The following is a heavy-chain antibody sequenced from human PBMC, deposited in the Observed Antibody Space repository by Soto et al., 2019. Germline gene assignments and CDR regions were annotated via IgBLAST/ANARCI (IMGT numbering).Heavy chain of an antibody. J-gene: IGHJ4*02. CDR2: ISYDGSNK. V-gene: IGHV3-30*18. D-gene: IGHD2-8*01. CDR1: GFTFSSYG. Sequence: QVQLVESGGGVVQPGRSLRLSCAASGFTFSSYGMHWVRQAPGKRLEWVAVISYDGSNKYYADSVKGRFTISRDNSKNTLYLQMNSLRAEDTAVYYCAKGKDIVLMVYAMDYWGQGTLVTVSS. CDR3: AKGKDIVLMVYAMDY.